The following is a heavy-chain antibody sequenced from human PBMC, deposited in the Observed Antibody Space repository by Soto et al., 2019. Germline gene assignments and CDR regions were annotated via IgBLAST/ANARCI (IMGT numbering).Heavy chain of an antibody. J-gene: IGHJ4*02. CDR2: ISSGSSYI. D-gene: IGHD3-22*01. CDR3: ARATGTSYYYDSSGPPFPPAY. CDR1: GFTFSSYS. V-gene: IGHV3-21*01. Sequence: GGSLRLSCAASGFTFSSYSMNWVRQAPGKGLEWVSSISSGSSYIYYADSVKGRFTISRDNAKNSLYLQMNSLRAEDTAVYYCARATGTSYYYDSSGPPFPPAYWGQGTLVTVSS.